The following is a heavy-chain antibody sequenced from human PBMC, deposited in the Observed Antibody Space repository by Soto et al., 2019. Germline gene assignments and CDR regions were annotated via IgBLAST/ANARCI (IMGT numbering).Heavy chain of an antibody. CDR3: ARGLFNMVRGVIITEDAFDI. D-gene: IGHD3-10*01. CDR1: GYTFTSYD. CDR2: MNPNSGNT. Sequence: GASVKVSCKASGYTFTSYDINWVRQATGQGLEWMGWMNPNSGNTGYAQKFQGRVTMTRNTSISTAYMELSSLRSEDTAVYYCARGLFNMVRGVIITEDAFDIWGQGTMVTVSS. V-gene: IGHV1-8*01. J-gene: IGHJ3*02.